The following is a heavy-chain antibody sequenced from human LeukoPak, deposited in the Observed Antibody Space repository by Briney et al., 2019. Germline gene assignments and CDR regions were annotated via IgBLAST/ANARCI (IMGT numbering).Heavy chain of an antibody. CDR3: ARKDGDY. CDR1: GASISAFH. J-gene: IGHJ4*02. Sequence: SETLSLTCTVSGASISAFHRTWFRQPAGEGLEWIGLIYSSGSSLFNTSLKSRIAMSVDLTKNQLSLKLPSVAAADTAMYSCARKDGDYWGRGTLVTVSS. V-gene: IGHV4-4*07. CDR2: IYSSGSS.